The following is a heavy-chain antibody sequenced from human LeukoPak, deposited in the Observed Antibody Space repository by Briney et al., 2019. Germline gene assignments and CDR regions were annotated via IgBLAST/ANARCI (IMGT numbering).Heavy chain of an antibody. D-gene: IGHD3-22*01. CDR2: IYTSGST. J-gene: IGHJ4*02. Sequence: SETLSLTCTVSGVSISSYYWSWIRQPAGKGLEWIGRIYTSGSTNYNPSLKSRVTVSVDTSKNQFSLKLSSVTAADTAVYYCARDRYYYDSSGYYVFDYWGQGTLVTVSS. CDR3: ARDRYYYDSSGYYVFDY. CDR1: GVSISSYY. V-gene: IGHV4-4*07.